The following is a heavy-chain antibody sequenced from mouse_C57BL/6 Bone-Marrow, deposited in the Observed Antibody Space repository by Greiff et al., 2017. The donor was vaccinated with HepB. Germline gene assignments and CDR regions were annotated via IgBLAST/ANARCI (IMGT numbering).Heavy chain of an antibody. V-gene: IGHV5-6*01. Sequence: EVQGVESGGDLVKPGGSLKLSCAASGFTFSSYGMSWVRQTPDKRLEWVATISSGGSYTYYPDSVKGRFTISRDNAKNTLYLQMSSLKSEDTAMYYCTRHGGLRPFAYWGQGTLVTVSA. J-gene: IGHJ3*01. CDR1: GFTFSSYG. D-gene: IGHD2-4*01. CDR2: ISSGGSYT. CDR3: TRHGGLRPFAY.